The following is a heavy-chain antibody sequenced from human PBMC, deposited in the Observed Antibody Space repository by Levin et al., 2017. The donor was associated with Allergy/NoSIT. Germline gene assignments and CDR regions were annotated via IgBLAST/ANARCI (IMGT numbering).Heavy chain of an antibody. J-gene: IGHJ5*02. CDR3: AKDVADYYQFYVDL. D-gene: IGHD3-9*01. CDR1: GFTLSTYA. V-gene: IGHV3-23*01. CDR2: ITGDGYGA. Sequence: GESLKISCAASGFTLSTYAMTWVRQAPGKGLEWVSSITGDGYGANYADSVKGRFTLSRDISKNTLYLQMNSLRAEDTAIYYCAKDVADYYQFYVDLWGQGALVTVSS.